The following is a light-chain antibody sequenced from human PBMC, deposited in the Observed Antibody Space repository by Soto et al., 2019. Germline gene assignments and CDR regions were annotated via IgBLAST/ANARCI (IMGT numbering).Light chain of an antibody. Sequence: DIQMTQSRSSLSASVGDRCTITCLAIQSITNYLNWYQKKPGKAPKLLIYAASSLQRGVPSRFSGSGSGTDFTLTIGSLQPEDFAIYYCQQSYSPPPITFGQGTRLEIK. V-gene: IGKV1-39*01. J-gene: IGKJ5*01. CDR3: QQSYSPPPIT. CDR1: QSITNY. CDR2: AAS.